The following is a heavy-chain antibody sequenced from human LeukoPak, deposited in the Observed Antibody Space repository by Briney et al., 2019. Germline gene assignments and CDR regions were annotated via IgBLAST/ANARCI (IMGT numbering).Heavy chain of an antibody. J-gene: IGHJ4*02. CDR1: GYSISSGYY. V-gene: IGHV4-38-2*01. CDR3: ARLIVGTTYGDY. CDR2: IYHSGSI. D-gene: IGHD1-26*01. Sequence: SETLSLTCAVSGYSISSGYYWGWIRQPPGKGLEWIGNIYHSGSIYYNPSLKSRVTISVNTSKNQFSLKLSSVTAADTAVYYWARLIVGTTYGDYWGQGTLVTVSS.